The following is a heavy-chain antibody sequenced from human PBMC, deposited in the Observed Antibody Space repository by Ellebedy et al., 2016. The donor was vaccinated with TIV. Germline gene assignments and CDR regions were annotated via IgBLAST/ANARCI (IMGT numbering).Heavy chain of an antibody. CDR1: GFDFSNYG. Sequence: GESLKISXVVSGFDFSNYGMHWFRQAPDKGLEWVSVISYDGSNEYYLDSVKGRFTISRDNSKDTLYLHMNRLRAEDTAVYYCAIGQGADYWGQGTLVTVSS. D-gene: IGHD3-16*01. V-gene: IGHV3-30*03. CDR2: ISYDGSNE. J-gene: IGHJ4*02. CDR3: AIGQGADY.